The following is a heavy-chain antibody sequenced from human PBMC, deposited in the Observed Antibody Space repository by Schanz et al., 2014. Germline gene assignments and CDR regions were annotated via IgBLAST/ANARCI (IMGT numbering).Heavy chain of an antibody. CDR2: INSDGTTT. D-gene: IGHD2-21*01. Sequence: VQLVESGGGVVRPGGSLRLSCAASGFTFSTYWMHWVRQAPGKGLVWVSHINSDGTTTTYADSVKGRFTISRDNAENTLYLQMNSLRADDTAVYYCAKSKSQLPLFDYWGQGTLVAVSS. CDR3: AKSKSQLPLFDY. CDR1: GFTFSTYW. V-gene: IGHV3-74*02. J-gene: IGHJ4*02.